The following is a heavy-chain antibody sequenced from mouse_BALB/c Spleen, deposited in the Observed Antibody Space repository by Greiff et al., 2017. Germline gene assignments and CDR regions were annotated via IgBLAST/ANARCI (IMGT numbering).Heavy chain of an antibody. D-gene: IGHD1-2*01. CDR3: ARGDYYGYAWFAY. CDR1: GFNIKDYY. Sequence: VQLQQSGAELVRPGALVKLSCKASGFNIKDYYMHWVKQRPEQGLEWIGWIDPENGNTIYDPKFQGKASITADTSSNTAYLQLSSLTSEDTAVYYCARGDYYGYAWFAYWGQGTLVTVSA. V-gene: IGHV14-1*02. J-gene: IGHJ3*01. CDR2: IDPENGNT.